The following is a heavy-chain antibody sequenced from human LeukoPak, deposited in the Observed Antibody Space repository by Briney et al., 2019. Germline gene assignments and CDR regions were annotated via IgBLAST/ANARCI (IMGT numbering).Heavy chain of an antibody. CDR2: IYTSGST. Sequence: SETLSLTCTVSGGFISSYYWSWIRQPAGKGLEWIGRIYTSGSTNYNPSLKSRVTMSVDTSKNQFSLKLSSVTAADTAVYYCAREGIWHGLFAERRSYYFDYWGQGTLVTVSS. V-gene: IGHV4-4*07. J-gene: IGHJ4*02. D-gene: IGHD2/OR15-2a*01. CDR1: GGFISSYY. CDR3: AREGIWHGLFAERRSYYFDY.